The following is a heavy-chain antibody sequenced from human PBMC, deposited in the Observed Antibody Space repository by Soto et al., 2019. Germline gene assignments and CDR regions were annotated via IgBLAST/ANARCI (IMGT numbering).Heavy chain of an antibody. J-gene: IGHJ4*02. CDR1: GGSISSSSYY. V-gene: IGHV4-39*01. CDR2: IYYSGST. D-gene: IGHD6-13*01. Sequence: SETLSLTCTVSGGSISSSSYYWGWIRQPPGKGLEWIGSIYYSGSTYYNPSLKSRVTISVDTSKNQFSLKLSYVTAADTAVYYCARHLGEILAAAGRLYYFDYWGQGTLVTVSS. CDR3: ARHLGEILAAAGRLYYFDY.